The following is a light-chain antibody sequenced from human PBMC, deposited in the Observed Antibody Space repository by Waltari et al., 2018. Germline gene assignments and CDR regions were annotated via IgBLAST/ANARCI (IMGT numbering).Light chain of an antibody. Sequence: DIQLTQSPYTLAASIGDRITITCRASQSVTWMAWYQQKPGKAPKLLMFKTSFAESGVPLRFRGFGSGTDFSLAINGLQADDCATYFCQQFDPSSPVTFGGGT. CDR2: KTS. CDR3: QQFDPSSPVT. CDR1: QSVTW. J-gene: IGKJ4*01. V-gene: IGKV1-5*03.